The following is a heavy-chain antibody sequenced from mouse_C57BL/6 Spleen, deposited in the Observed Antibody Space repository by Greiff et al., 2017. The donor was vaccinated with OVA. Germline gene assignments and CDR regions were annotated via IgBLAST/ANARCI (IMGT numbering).Heavy chain of an antibody. J-gene: IGHJ2*01. Sequence: HLVESGGGLVKPGGSLKLSCAASGFTFRDYGMHWVRQAPEKGLEWVAYISSGSSTIYYADTVKGRFTISRDNAKNTLFLQMTSLRSEDTAMYYCARTGYSNLDYWGQGTTLTVSS. D-gene: IGHD2-5*01. CDR2: ISSGSSTI. CDR1: GFTFRDYG. V-gene: IGHV5-17*01. CDR3: ARTGYSNLDY.